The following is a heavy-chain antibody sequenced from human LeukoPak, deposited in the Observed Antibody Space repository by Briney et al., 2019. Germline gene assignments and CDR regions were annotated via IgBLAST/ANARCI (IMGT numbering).Heavy chain of an antibody. D-gene: IGHD1-26*01. V-gene: IGHV1-69*05. Sequence: ASVKVSCKASGGTFSSYAISWVRQAPGQGLEWMGGIIPIFGTANYAQKFQGRVTITTDESTSTAYMELSSLRSEDTAVYYCARGVVGALDAFDIWGQGTMVTVSS. J-gene: IGHJ3*02. CDR2: IIPIFGTA. CDR3: ARGVVGALDAFDI. CDR1: GGTFSSYA.